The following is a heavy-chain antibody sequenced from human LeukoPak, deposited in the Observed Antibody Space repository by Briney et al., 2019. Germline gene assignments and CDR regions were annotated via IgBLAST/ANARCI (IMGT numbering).Heavy chain of an antibody. CDR1: GFTFSDYY. CDR2: ISSSSSYT. J-gene: IGHJ4*02. CDR3: ARDPYYYGSGGGTFNFDY. V-gene: IGHV3-11*05. Sequence: PGGSLRLSCAASGFTFSDYYMSWIRQAPGKGLEWVSYISSSSSYTNYADSVKGRFTISRDNAKNSLYLQMNSLGAEDTAVYYCARDPYYYGSGGGTFNFDYWGQGTLVTVSS. D-gene: IGHD3-10*01.